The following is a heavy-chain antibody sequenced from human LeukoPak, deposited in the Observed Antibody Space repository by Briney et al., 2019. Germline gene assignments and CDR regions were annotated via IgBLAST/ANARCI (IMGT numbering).Heavy chain of an antibody. Sequence: SVKVSCKASGGTFSSYAISWVRQAPGQGLEWMGRIIPIFGTANYAQKFQGRVTITTDESTSTACMELSSLRSEDTAVYYCARGGKRGYSGYVFDYWGQGTLVTVSS. D-gene: IGHD5-12*01. CDR1: GGTFSSYA. V-gene: IGHV1-69*05. CDR2: IIPIFGTA. J-gene: IGHJ4*02. CDR3: ARGGKRGYSGYVFDY.